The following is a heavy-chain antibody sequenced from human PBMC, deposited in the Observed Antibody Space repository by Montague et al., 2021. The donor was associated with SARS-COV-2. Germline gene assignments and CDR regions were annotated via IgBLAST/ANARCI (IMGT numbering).Heavy chain of an antibody. CDR1: GFSLSTSGVG. V-gene: IGHV2-5*02. J-gene: IGHJ3*02. CDR2: IYWDDDK. D-gene: IGHD1-26*01. Sequence: PALVKPTQTLTLTCTFTGFSLSTSGVGLGWIRQPPGKALEWLALIYWDDDKRYSPSLKSRLTITKDTSKNQVVLTMTNMDPVDTATYYCAHRRGLLLSDAFDIWGQGTMVTVSS. CDR3: AHRRGLLLSDAFDI.